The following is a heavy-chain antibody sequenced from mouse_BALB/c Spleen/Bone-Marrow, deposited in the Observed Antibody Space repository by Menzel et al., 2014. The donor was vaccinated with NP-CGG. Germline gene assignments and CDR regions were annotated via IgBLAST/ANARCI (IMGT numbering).Heavy chain of an antibody. J-gene: IGHJ4*01. CDR2: ISGGGGST. D-gene: IGHD1-1*01. V-gene: IGHV5-12-1*01. CDR1: GFAFSSYD. CDR3: ARPLYYYGSSPFYAMGY. Sequence: EVHLVESGGGLVKPGGSLKLSCAASGFAFSSYDMSWVCQTPEKRLEWVAYISGGGGSTYYPDTVKGRFTISRDNAKNTLYLQMSSLKSEDTAMYYCARPLYYYGSSPFYAMGYWGQGTSVTVSS.